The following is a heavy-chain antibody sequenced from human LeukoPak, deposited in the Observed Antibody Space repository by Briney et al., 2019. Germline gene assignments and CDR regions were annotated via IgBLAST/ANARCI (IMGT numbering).Heavy chain of an antibody. J-gene: IGHJ4*02. CDR3: ARASTTIDDYGDWGDY. Sequence: GGSLRLSCAASGFTFSSYAMHWVRQAPGKGLEWVAVISYDGSNKYYADSVKGRFTISSDNSKNTLYLQMNSLRAEDTAVYYCARASTTIDDYGDWGDYWGQGTLVTVSS. CDR2: ISYDGSNK. D-gene: IGHD4-17*01. V-gene: IGHV3-30-3*01. CDR1: GFTFSSYA.